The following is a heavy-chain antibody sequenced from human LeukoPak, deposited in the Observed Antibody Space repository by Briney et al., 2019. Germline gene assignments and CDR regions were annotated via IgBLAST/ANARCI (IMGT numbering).Heavy chain of an antibody. Sequence: GGSLRLSCAASGFTFSSYGMHWVRQAPGKGLEWVAVIWYDGSNKYYADSVKGRFTISRDNSKNTLYLQMNSLRVEDTAVYYCAGEPYGGNSDWWLDPWGQGTLVTVSS. J-gene: IGHJ5*02. CDR2: IWYDGSNK. CDR3: AGEPYGGNSDWWLDP. V-gene: IGHV3-33*01. CDR1: GFTFSSYG. D-gene: IGHD4-23*01.